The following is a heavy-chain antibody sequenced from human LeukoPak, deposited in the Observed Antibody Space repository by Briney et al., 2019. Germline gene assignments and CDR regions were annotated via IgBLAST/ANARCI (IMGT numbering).Heavy chain of an antibody. CDR3: ARVDDLDAFDI. D-gene: IGHD2-2*03. Sequence: GGSLRLSCAASGFTFSSYAMHWVRQAPGKGLEWVAVISDDGSNKYYADSVKGRFTISRDNSKNTLYLQMNSLRPEDTAVYYCARVDDLDAFDIWGQRTMVTVSS. J-gene: IGHJ3*02. CDR2: ISDDGSNK. V-gene: IGHV3-30*04. CDR1: GFTFSSYA.